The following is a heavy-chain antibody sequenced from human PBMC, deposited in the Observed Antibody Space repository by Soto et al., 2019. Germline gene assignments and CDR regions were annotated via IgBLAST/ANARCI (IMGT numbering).Heavy chain of an antibody. V-gene: IGHV3-33*01. CDR3: ARDDGTAVTSMGYFDY. Sequence: PGGSLRLSCAAFGFTFSNYGMHWVRQAPGKGLEWVAVIWHDGFNKFYGDSVKGRFAISRDNSQNALYLQMSSLRADDTALYYCARDDGTAVTSMGYFDYWGQGAPVTVSS. D-gene: IGHD6-19*01. CDR1: GFTFSNYG. CDR2: IWHDGFNK. J-gene: IGHJ4*02.